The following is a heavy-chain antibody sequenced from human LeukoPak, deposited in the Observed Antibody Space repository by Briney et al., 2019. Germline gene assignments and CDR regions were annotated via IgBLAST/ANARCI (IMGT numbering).Heavy chain of an antibody. CDR1: GFTFSSYT. CDR2: ISSSSSYI. D-gene: IGHD3-22*01. Sequence: GGSLRLSCAASGFTFSSYTMNWVRQAPGKGLEWVSCISSSSSYIYYTDSVKGRFTISRDNAKNSLYLQMNSLKAEDMAVYYCARDGYYNSSGYVEYWGQGTLVTVSS. CDR3: ARDGYYNSSGYVEY. J-gene: IGHJ4*02. V-gene: IGHV3-21*01.